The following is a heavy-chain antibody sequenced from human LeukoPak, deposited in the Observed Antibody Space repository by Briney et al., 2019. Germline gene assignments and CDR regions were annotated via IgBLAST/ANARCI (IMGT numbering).Heavy chain of an antibody. D-gene: IGHD3-3*01. CDR2: MYYSGAS. CDR3: AGTYDFWTGYFSY. V-gene: IGHV4-59*01. CDR1: GGSISSYY. Sequence: PSETLSLTCTVSGGSISSYYWSWIRQPPGKGLEWIGYMYYSGASGNNPSLKSRVTISLDTAKDQFSLNLSSVTAADTAVYYCAGTYDFWTGYFSYWGRGTLVTVSS. J-gene: IGHJ4*02.